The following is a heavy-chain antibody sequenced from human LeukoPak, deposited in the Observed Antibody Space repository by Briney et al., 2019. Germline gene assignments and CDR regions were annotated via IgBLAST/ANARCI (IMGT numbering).Heavy chain of an antibody. J-gene: IGHJ4*02. CDR3: ARESYYYDSSGYIHT. CDR2: LYSGGNT. CDR1: GFTVSSNY. D-gene: IGHD3-22*01. V-gene: IGHV3-53*01. Sequence: GGSLRLSCAASGFTVSSNYMSWVRQAPGKGLEWVSVLYSGGNTYYADSVKGRFTTSRDSSKNTLYLQMNSLRAEDTAVYYCARESYYYDSSGYIHTWGQGTLVTVSS.